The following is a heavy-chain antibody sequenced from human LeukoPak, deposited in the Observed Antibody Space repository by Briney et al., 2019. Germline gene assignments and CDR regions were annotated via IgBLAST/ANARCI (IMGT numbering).Heavy chain of an antibody. J-gene: IGHJ4*02. Sequence: SQTLSLTCTVSGGSISSGGYYWSWIRQHPGKGLEWFGYIYYSGSTYYNPSLKSRVTISVDTSKNQFSLKLSSVTAADTAVYYCARVGVATIYRSPYYFDYWGQGTLVTVSS. CDR2: IYYSGST. D-gene: IGHD5-12*01. CDR3: ARVGVATIYRSPYYFDY. CDR1: GGSISSGGYY. V-gene: IGHV4-31*03.